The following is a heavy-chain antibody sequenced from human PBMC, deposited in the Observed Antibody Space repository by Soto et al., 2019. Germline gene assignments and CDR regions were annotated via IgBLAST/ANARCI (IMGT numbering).Heavy chain of an antibody. CDR1: GYTFTSYY. D-gene: IGHD3-3*01. V-gene: IGHV1-46*01. CDR3: ARARGATICGVVTSNFDY. J-gene: IGHJ4*02. CDR2: INPSGGST. Sequence: ASVKVSCKASGYTFTSYYMHWVRHAPGQGLEWMGIINPSGGSTSYAQKFQGRVTMTRDTSTSTVYMELSSLRSEDTAVYYCARARGATICGVVTSNFDYWGQGTLVTVSS.